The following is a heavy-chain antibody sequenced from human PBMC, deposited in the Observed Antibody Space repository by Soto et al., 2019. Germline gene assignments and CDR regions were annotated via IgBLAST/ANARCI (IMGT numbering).Heavy chain of an antibody. CDR3: AHTGPFCTSGVCYTDSHFQH. CDR2: IYWDDDK. CDR1: GFSLSTSGVG. V-gene: IGHV2-5*02. Sequence: QITLKESGPTLVKPTQILTLTCTFSGFSLSTSGVGVGWIRQPPGQALEWLALIYWDDDKRYSPSLKSRLTIIKDTSKIQVVLTMTNIEYVDTGAYYCAHTGPFCTSGVCYTDSHFQHWGQGTLVTVSS. D-gene: IGHD2-8*01. J-gene: IGHJ1*01.